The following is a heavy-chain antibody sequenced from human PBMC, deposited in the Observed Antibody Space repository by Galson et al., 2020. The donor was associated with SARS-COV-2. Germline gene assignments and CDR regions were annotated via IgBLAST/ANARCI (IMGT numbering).Heavy chain of an antibody. V-gene: IGHV1-2*02. D-gene: IGHD6-19*01. CDR3: ARADSTGWPSRSFDF. Sequence: ASVKVSCKASGYPFTAYYIHWVRQAPGQGLEWMGWINPNSGGTHPPRNFQGRVTMTRDTSISTAYMELTMLTSDDTAFYYCARADSTGWPSRSFDFWGQGTLVTVSS. J-gene: IGHJ4*02. CDR1: GYPFTAYY. CDR2: INPNSGGT.